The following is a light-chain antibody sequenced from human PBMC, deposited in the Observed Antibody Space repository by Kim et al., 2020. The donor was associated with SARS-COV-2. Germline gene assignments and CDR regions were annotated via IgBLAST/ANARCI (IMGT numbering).Light chain of an antibody. CDR1: QNIDTY. CDR3: QQRNSWPPAVT. Sequence: ARERPTLSCRASQNIDTYLARYQQRPGQAPRLLVYDASNRATGVPDRFSGSGSGTDCTLTIRSLEPEDFSRYYCQQRNSWPPAVTFGGGTKVDIK. J-gene: IGKJ4*01. V-gene: IGKV3-11*01. CDR2: DAS.